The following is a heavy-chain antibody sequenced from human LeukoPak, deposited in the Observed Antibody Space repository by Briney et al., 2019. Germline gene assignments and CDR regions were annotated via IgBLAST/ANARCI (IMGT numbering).Heavy chain of an antibody. CDR1: GHTFFSHY. J-gene: IGHJ6*02. Sequence: ASVKVSCKTSGHTFFSHYMHWVRQAPGQGLEWMGIINPSGGSTSYAQKFQGRVTMTRDTSISTAYMELSRLRSDDTAVYYCARGGYDFVYYYYGMDVWGQGTTVAVSS. CDR2: INPSGGST. V-gene: IGHV1-46*01. D-gene: IGHD3-3*01. CDR3: ARGGYDFVYYYYGMDV.